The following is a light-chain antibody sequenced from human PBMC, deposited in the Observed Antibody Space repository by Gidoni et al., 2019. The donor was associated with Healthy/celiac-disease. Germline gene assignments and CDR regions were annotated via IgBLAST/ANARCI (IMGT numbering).Light chain of an antibody. CDR2: DAS. J-gene: IGKJ1*01. V-gene: IGKV3-20*01. CDR3: QQYDSSPT. CDR1: QSISSTS. Sequence: EIVLTQSPGTLSLSPGERATLSCRASQSISSTSLAWYPLKPGQAPRLLIYDASSRATGIPDRFSGSGSGTDFTLTISRLEPEDFAVYYCQQYDSSPTFGQGTKVEIK.